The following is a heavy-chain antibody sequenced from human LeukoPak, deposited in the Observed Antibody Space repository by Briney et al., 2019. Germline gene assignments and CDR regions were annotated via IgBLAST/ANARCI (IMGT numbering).Heavy chain of an antibody. CDR3: ARTGYSSGWFGSCDI. CDR1: GYTFTNYW. Sequence: GESLKISCKGSGYTFTNYWIDWVRLVPGKGLEWMGLIRPGDSQTTYSPSFQGQVTISADKSIITAYLQWSSLKASDTAMYYCARTGYSSGWFGSCDIWGQGTLVTASS. V-gene: IGHV5-51*01. D-gene: IGHD6-19*01. CDR2: IRPGDSQT. J-gene: IGHJ3*02.